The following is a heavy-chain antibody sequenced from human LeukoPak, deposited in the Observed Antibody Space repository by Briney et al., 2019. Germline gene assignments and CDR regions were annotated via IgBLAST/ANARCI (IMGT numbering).Heavy chain of an antibody. CDR2: IYCGGSP. CDR3: ASAREYCGSAECYEYFQH. D-gene: IGHD2-21*01. J-gene: IGHJ1*01. V-gene: IGHV3-53*01. CDR1: GFTVETNY. Sequence: PGGSLRLSCAASGFTVETNYMRWVRQSPGKGLEWVLHIYCGGSPYYADSVNGRFTISRDNSRNTLLLQMNSLRAEDTALYYCASAREYCGSAECYEYFQHWGQGTLVTVSS.